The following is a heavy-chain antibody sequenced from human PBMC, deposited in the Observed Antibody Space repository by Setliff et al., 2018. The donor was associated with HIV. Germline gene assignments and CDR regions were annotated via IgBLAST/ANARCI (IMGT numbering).Heavy chain of an antibody. CDR2: VNQDGTT. V-gene: IGHV4-34*01. J-gene: IGHJ5*02. D-gene: IGHD3-10*01. CDR3: ARSGYISGTHYNFRRNWFDP. Sequence: SETLSLTCAIYGGSFSGYYWSWIRQAPGKGLEWVAEVNQDGTTNYNPSLRSRVAMSADKSKNQFSLRLSSATAADTAIYYCARSGYISGTHYNFRRNWFDPWSQGSLVTVTS. CDR1: GGSFSGYY.